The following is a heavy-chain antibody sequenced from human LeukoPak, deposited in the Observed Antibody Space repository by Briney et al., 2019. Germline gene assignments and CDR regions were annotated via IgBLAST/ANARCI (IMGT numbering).Heavy chain of an antibody. J-gene: IGHJ4*02. Sequence: ASVKVSCKTSGYTFTGYYLHWVRQAPGQGLEWMGWINPNSGGTNYAQKFQGRVTMTSDTSISTAYMELRSLRSDDTAVYYCARDGGSVVPHLDWGQGTLVTVSS. CDR3: ARDGGSVVPHLD. CDR1: GYTFTGYY. CDR2: INPNSGGT. V-gene: IGHV1-2*02. D-gene: IGHD3-10*01.